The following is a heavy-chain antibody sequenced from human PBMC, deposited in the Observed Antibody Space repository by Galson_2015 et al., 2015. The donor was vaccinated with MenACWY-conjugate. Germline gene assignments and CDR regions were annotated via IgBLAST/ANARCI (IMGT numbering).Heavy chain of an antibody. CDR3: ARHPPGGRGMDV. Sequence: QSGAEVKKPGESLKLSCKASGYSFTTYWIAWVRQMPGKGLEWVALIDPINSNTRYSPSLQGQVTISAAESISTAYLQWSSLKASDTATYYCARHPPGGRGMDVWGRGTTVTVSS. V-gene: IGHV5-51*01. J-gene: IGHJ6*02. CDR1: GYSFTTYW. D-gene: IGHD3-10*01. CDR2: IDPINSNT.